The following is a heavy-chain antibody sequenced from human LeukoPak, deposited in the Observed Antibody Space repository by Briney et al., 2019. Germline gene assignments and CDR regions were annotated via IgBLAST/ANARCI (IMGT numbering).Heavy chain of an antibody. D-gene: IGHD4-11*01. J-gene: IGHJ4*02. CDR3: ARGSRLPLDY. CDR2: ISHSGNT. Sequence: PSETLSLTCAIYGGSFTDYYWSWIRQFPGEGLEWIGEISHSGNTSCNPSLESRVTISMDTSNYQFSLELSSVTAADTAVYYCARGSRLPLDYWGQGSLVTVSS. V-gene: IGHV4-34*01. CDR1: GGSFTDYY.